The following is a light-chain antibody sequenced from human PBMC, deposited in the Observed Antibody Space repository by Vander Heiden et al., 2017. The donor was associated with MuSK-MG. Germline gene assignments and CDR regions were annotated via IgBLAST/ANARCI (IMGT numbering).Light chain of an antibody. CDR1: RSDVGGYDY. CDR2: KFS. CDR3: SSYAGSNNLV. V-gene: IGLV2-8*01. Sequence: QSALTQPPSASGSPGQSVTIAFPRTRSDVGGYDYVSWYQQPPGKGPQPIIYKFSKRTAGVPDRFSGSKSGTTASLTVSGRQAEDEADYHCSSYAGSNNLVFGGGTKLTVL. J-gene: IGLJ2*01.